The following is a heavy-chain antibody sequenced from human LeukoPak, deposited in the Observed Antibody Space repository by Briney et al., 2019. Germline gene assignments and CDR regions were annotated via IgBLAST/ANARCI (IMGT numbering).Heavy chain of an antibody. V-gene: IGHV4/OR15-8*01. CDR1: GGSIDSTNW. Sequence: PSEALSLTCDVSGGSIDSTNWWNWVRQPPGKGLEWIGEIHHDGRINYNPSLKSRVTLSVDKSKNQFSLRLNSVTAADTAMYYCARSHDHLWGNYPDYWGQGTLVTVSS. CDR2: IHHDGRI. CDR3: ARSHDHLWGNYPDY. D-gene: IGHD3-16*02. J-gene: IGHJ4*02.